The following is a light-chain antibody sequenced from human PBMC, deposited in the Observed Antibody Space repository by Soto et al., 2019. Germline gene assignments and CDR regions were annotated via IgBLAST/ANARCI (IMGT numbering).Light chain of an antibody. CDR2: AAS. Sequence: DIQMTQSPSSLSASVGDRVTITCRAGHTINNYLNWYQQRPGKAPKLLIYAASSLQSGVPSRFRGSGSGTDFTFTITRLQPEDFATYFCQQSYSTPPTFGQGTKVEIK. CDR1: HTINNY. J-gene: IGKJ1*01. CDR3: QQSYSTPPT. V-gene: IGKV1-39*01.